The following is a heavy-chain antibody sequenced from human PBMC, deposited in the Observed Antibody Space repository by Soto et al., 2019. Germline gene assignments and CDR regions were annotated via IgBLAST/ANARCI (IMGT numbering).Heavy chain of an antibody. CDR2: LSYDGRYI. Sequence: QVQVVESGGGVVQPGRSLRLSCAASGITFSRYAMHWVRQVPGKGLEWVAVLSYDGRYISYANSVRGRFTISRDNSKNTLYLQMNSLRPEDTAVYYCARDRYSSGWGNAFDMWGHGTMVTVSS. CDR1: GITFSRYA. V-gene: IGHV3-30*04. J-gene: IGHJ3*02. D-gene: IGHD6-19*01. CDR3: ARDRYSSGWGNAFDM.